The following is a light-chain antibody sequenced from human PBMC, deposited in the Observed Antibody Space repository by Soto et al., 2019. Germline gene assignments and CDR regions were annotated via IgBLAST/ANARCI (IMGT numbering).Light chain of an antibody. Sequence: DIQMTQSPATLSASLGERVTITCRASQSISSWLAWYQQKPGKAPKLLIYDASSLESGVPSRFSGSASGTEFTLTISSLQPDDFATYYCQQYNSYSTFGQGTKVDIK. V-gene: IGKV1-5*01. CDR3: QQYNSYST. CDR2: DAS. J-gene: IGKJ1*01. CDR1: QSISSW.